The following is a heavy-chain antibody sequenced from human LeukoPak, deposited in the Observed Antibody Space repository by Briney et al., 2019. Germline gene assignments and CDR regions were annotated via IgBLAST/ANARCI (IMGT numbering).Heavy chain of an antibody. Sequence: GGSLRLSCAASGFTFSSYAMSWVRQAPGKGLEWVSAISGSGGSTYYADSVKGRFTISRDNSKNTLYLQMNSLRAEDTAVYYCAKKYSSSSLGTYYFDYWGQGTLVTVSS. J-gene: IGHJ4*02. CDR1: GFTFSSYA. D-gene: IGHD6-6*01. V-gene: IGHV3-23*01. CDR2: ISGSGGST. CDR3: AKKYSSSSLGTYYFDY.